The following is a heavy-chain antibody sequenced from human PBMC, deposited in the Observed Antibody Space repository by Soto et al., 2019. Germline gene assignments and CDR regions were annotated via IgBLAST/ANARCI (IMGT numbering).Heavy chain of an antibody. V-gene: IGHV4-34*01. CDR1: GGSFSGYY. J-gene: IGHJ3*01. CDR3: ARARWYDAFDV. D-gene: IGHD2-15*01. Sequence: SETLSLTCAGYGGSFSGYYWTWIRQPPGKGLEWIGEINDSGGTDYNPSLKSRVTISVDMSKNQFSLKLNSVTAADTAVYYCARARWYDAFDVWGQGTVVTVSS. CDR2: INDSGGT.